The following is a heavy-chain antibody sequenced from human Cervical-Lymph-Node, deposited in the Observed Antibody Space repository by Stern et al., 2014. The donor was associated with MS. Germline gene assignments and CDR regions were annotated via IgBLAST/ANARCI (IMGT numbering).Heavy chain of an antibody. V-gene: IGHV1-69*01. CDR2: IIPIFGTA. CDR3: ATIGGAHNSEGGMDV. CDR1: GGTFSPYA. D-gene: IGHD3-16*01. J-gene: IGHJ6*01. Sequence: QVQLVESGAEVKKPGSSVKVSCKASGGTFSPYAINWVRQAPGQGLEWMGGIIPIFGTANYAQKFQGKVTITADASTRTAYVDLRSLRFEGTGIYYGATIGGAHNSEGGMDVWGQGTTVTVSS.